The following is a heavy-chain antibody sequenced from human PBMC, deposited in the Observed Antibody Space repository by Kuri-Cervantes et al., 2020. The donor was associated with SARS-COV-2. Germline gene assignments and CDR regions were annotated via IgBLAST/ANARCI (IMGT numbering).Heavy chain of an antibody. Sequence: GGSLRLSCAASGFTVSSNYMSWVRQAPGKGLEWVSVIYSGGSTYYADSVKGRFTISRDNAKNSLYLQTNSLRAEDTAVYYCARELAVLSVPAAIFEGGPDWFDPWGQGTLVTVSS. CDR1: GFTVSSNY. J-gene: IGHJ5*02. D-gene: IGHD2-2*02. CDR2: IYSGGST. CDR3: ARELAVLSVPAAIFEGGPDWFDP. V-gene: IGHV3-53*01.